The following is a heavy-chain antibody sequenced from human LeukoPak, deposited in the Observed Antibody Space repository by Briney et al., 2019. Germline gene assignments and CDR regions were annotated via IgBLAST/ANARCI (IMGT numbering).Heavy chain of an antibody. CDR2: IYYSGST. CDR3: ARHISYYGLKIDLYYFDY. D-gene: IGHD3-10*01. V-gene: IGHV4-39*01. CDR1: GGSISSSSYY. J-gene: IGHJ4*02. Sequence: PSETLSLTCTVSGGSISSSSYYWGWIRQPPGKGLEWIGGIYYSGSTYYHPSLKSRVTISVDTSKNQFSLKLSSVTAADTAVYYCARHISYYGLKIDLYYFDYWGQGTLVTVSS.